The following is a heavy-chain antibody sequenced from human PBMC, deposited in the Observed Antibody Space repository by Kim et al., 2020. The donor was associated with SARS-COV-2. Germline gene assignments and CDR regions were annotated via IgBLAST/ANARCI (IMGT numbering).Heavy chain of an antibody. Sequence: SETLSRTCTVSGGSISSYYWSWIRQPAGKGLEWIGRIYTSGSTSTNYNPSLKSRVTMSVDTSKNQFSLKLSSVTAADTAVYYCARAGGQWLAPNYWGQGT. CDR3: ARAGGQWLAPNY. CDR1: GGSISSYY. CDR2: IYTSGSTST. V-gene: IGHV4-4*07. J-gene: IGHJ4*02. D-gene: IGHD6-19*01.